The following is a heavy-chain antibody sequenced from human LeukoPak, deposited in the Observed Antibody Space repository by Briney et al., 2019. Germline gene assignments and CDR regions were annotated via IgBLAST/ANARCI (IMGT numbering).Heavy chain of an antibody. Sequence: GASVKVSCKASGYIFTSYYMHWVRQSPGQGLEWMGWINPNTGGTNFAQKFQGRIAMMRATSITTFYMELNNLRSDDTAVYYCARSVSISPMFDYWGQGTLIPVSS. V-gene: IGHV1-2*02. CDR3: ARSVSISPMFDY. CDR2: INPNTGGT. D-gene: IGHD2-21*01. CDR1: GYIFTSYY. J-gene: IGHJ4*02.